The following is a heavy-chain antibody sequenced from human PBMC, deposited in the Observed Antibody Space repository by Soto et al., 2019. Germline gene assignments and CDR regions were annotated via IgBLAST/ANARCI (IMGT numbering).Heavy chain of an antibody. CDR2: INPNSGGT. J-gene: IGHJ6*02. CDR1: GYTFTGYY. D-gene: IGHD2-15*01. Sequence: EASVKVSCKASGYTFTGYYMHWVRQAPGQGLEWMGWINPNSGGTNYAQKFQGWVTMTRDTSISTAYMELSRLRSDDTAVYYFAREECSGGSCYDGMDVWGQGPTVTVSS. CDR3: AREECSGGSCYDGMDV. V-gene: IGHV1-2*04.